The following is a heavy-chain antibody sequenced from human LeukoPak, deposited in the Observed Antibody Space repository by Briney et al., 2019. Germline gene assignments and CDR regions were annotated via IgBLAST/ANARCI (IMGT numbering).Heavy chain of an antibody. V-gene: IGHV4-39*01. Sequence: PSETLSLTCTVSGGSISSSSYYWGWIRQPPGKGLEWIGSIYYSGSTYYNPSLKSRVTISVDTSKNQFSLKLSSVTAADTAVYYCARSIAAAGILRRSYYYYYMDVWGKGTTVTISS. CDR1: GGSISSSSYY. D-gene: IGHD6-13*01. J-gene: IGHJ6*03. CDR3: ARSIAAAGILRRSYYYYYMDV. CDR2: IYYSGST.